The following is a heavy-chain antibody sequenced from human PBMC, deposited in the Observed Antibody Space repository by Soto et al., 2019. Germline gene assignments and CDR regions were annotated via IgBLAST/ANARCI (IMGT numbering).Heavy chain of an antibody. J-gene: IGHJ5*02. CDR1: GFTFSGSA. V-gene: IGHV3-73*01. D-gene: IGHD6-6*01. Sequence: GGSLRLSCAASGFTFSGSAMHWVRQASGKGLEWVGRIRSKANSYATAYAASVKGRFTISRDDSKNTAYLQMNSLKTEDTAVYYCTRSSSSGRFDPWGQGALVTVSS. CDR3: TRSSSSGRFDP. CDR2: IRSKANSYAT.